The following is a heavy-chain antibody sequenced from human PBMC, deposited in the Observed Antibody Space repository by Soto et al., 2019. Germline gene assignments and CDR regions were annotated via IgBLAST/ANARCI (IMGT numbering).Heavy chain of an antibody. CDR1: GFTFSDYG. J-gene: IGHJ6*02. Sequence: GGFLRLSCAASGFTFSDYGMHWVRQAPGKGLEWVAVIVYDGSNKYNADSVKGRFTISRDNSKNTLYLQMNSLRPEDTAVYYCAKDRGKEGMDVWGQGTTVTVSS. CDR3: AKDRGKEGMDV. D-gene: IGHD3-10*01. CDR2: IVYDGSNK. V-gene: IGHV3-30*18.